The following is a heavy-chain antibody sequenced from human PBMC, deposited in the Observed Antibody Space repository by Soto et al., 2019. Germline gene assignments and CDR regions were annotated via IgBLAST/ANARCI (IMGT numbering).Heavy chain of an antibody. J-gene: IGHJ4*02. CDR1: GFTFSSYS. CDR2: ISSSSSTI. D-gene: IGHD3-16*01. V-gene: IGHV3-48*02. Sequence: EVQLVESGGGLVQPGGSLRLSCAASGFTFSSYSMNWVSQAPGKGLEWVSYISSSSSTIYYADSVKCRFTITRDNAKNSMYWQNSSVNDEIRAEYYCARDTYYDYIWESQYYFDYWGPGALVT. CDR3: ARDTYYDYIWESQYYFDY.